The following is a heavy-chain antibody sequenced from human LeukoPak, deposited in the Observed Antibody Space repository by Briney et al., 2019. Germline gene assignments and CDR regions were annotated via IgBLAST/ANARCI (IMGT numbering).Heavy chain of an antibody. CDR3: ARGVGAAASLPPFDY. CDR1: GGSFSGYY. D-gene: IGHD6-13*01. J-gene: IGHJ4*02. CDR2: IKHSGST. V-gene: IGHV4-34*01. Sequence: SETLSLTCAVYGGSFSGYYWSWIRRPPGKGLEWIGEIKHSGSTNYNPSLKSRVTISVDTSKKQFSLKLSSVTAADTAVYYCARGVGAAASLPPFDYWGQGTLVTVSS.